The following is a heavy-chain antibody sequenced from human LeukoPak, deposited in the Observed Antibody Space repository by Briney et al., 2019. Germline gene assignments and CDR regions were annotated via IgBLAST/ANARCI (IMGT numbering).Heavy chain of an antibody. J-gene: IGHJ4*02. CDR2: INPNSGGT. V-gene: IGHV1-2*06. CDR1: GYTFTGYY. CDR3: ARPSSGSGSKPALDY. D-gene: IGHD1-26*01. Sequence: ASVKVSCKASGYTFTGYYMHWVRQAPGQGLEWMGRINPNSGGTYYAQKFQGRVTMTRDTSISTAYMELSRLRSDDTAVYYCARPSSGSGSKPALDYWGQGTLVTASS.